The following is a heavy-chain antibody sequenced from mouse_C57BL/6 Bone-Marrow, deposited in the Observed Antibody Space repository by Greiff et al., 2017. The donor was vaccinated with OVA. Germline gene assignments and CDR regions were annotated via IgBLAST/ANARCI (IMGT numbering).Heavy chain of an antibody. CDR1: GYTFTSYW. CDR2: IDPSDSYT. V-gene: IGHV1-50*01. CDR3: ARDYEGFAY. J-gene: IGHJ3*01. Sequence: VQLQQPGAELVKPGASVKLSCKASGYTFTSYWMQWVKQRPGQGLEWIGEIDPSDSYTNYNQKFKGKATLTVDTSSSTAYMQLSSLTSEDSAVYYCARDYEGFAYLGQGTLVTVSA. D-gene: IGHD1-1*01.